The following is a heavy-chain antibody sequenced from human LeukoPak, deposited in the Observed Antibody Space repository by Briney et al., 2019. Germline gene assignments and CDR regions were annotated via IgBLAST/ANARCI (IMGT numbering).Heavy chain of an antibody. CDR1: GGSISSSSYY. Sequence: SETLSLTCTVSGGSISSSSYYWGWIRQPPGKGLEWIGSIYYSGSTYYNPSLKSRVTISVDTSKNQFSLKLSSVTAADTAVYYCARGGGICSGGSCYSPFDYWGQGTLVTVSS. D-gene: IGHD2-15*01. CDR3: ARGGGICSGGSCYSPFDY. J-gene: IGHJ4*02. V-gene: IGHV4-39*07. CDR2: IYYSGST.